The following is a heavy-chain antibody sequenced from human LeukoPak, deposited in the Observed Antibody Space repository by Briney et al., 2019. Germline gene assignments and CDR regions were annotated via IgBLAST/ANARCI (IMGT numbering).Heavy chain of an antibody. CDR3: AREAVVGLYFDY. CDR2: ISSSSSTI. D-gene: IGHD6-19*01. CDR1: GFTCSSYS. Sequence: GVSLRLSCAASGFTCSSYSMNWVRHAPGKGREWVSYISSSSSTIYYADSGKARFTISRDHAKNSLYLQMNSLRAEDTAVYYCAREAVVGLYFDYWGEGTLVTVSS. J-gene: IGHJ4*02. V-gene: IGHV3-48*01.